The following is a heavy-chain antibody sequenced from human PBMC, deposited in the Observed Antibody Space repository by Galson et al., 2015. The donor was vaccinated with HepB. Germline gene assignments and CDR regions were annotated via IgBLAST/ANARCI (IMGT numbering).Heavy chain of an antibody. CDR1: GFTFSSYW. CDR3: ARSYGSGNWDY. CDR2: IKQDGGAK. Sequence: SLRLSCAASGFTFSSYWMSWVRQAPGKGLEWVADIKQDGGAKYYVDSVKGRFTISRDNAKNSLFLQMNSLRAEDTAVYYCARSYGSGNWDYWGQGTLVTVSS. J-gene: IGHJ4*02. D-gene: IGHD3-10*01. V-gene: IGHV3-7*01.